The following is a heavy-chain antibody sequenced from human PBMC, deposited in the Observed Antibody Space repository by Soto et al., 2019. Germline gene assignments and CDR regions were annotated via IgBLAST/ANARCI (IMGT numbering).Heavy chain of an antibody. J-gene: IGHJ4*02. CDR3: ARNRWDYYDSSGYYY. D-gene: IGHD3-22*01. CDR1: GFTFSSYG. V-gene: IGHV3-33*01. CDR2: IWYDGRNK. Sequence: GGSLRLSCAASGFTFSSYGMHWVRQAPGKGLEWVAVIWYDGRNKYYAESVKGRFTISRDNSKNTLYLQMNSLRAEDTAVYYFARNRWDYYDSSGYYYWGQGTLVTVSS.